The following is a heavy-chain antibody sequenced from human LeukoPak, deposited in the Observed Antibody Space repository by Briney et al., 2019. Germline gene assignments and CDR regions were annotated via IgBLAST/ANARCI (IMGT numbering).Heavy chain of an antibody. V-gene: IGHV4-30-2*01. CDR1: GGSISSGGYS. CDR2: IYHSGST. D-gene: IGHD3-10*01. Sequence: SQTLSLTCAVSGGSISSGGYSWSWIRQPPGKGLEWIGYIYHSGSTYYNPSLKSRVTISVDTSKNQFSLKLSSVTAADTAVYYCARGGATMVRGPFDYWGQGTLVTVSS. CDR3: ARGGATMVRGPFDY. J-gene: IGHJ4*02.